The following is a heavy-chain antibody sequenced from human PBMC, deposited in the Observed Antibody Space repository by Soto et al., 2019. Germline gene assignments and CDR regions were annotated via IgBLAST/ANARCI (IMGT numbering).Heavy chain of an antibody. CDR3: ARDSLKYYDSSGYYSTFDY. CDR1: GFTFSSYG. V-gene: IGHV3-33*01. J-gene: IGHJ4*02. Sequence: QVQLVESGGGVVQPGRSLRLSCAASGFTFSSYGMHWVRQAPGKGLEWVAVIWYDGSNKYYADSVKGRFTISRDNSKNTLNLQMNSLRAEDTAVYYCARDSLKYYDSSGYYSTFDYWGQGTLVTVSS. CDR2: IWYDGSNK. D-gene: IGHD3-22*01.